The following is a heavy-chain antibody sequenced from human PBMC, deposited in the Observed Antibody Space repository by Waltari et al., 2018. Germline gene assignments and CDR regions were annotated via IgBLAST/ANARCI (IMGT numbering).Heavy chain of an antibody. D-gene: IGHD4-4*01. CDR1: GYTFTGYY. CDR2: IKPNIGGT. V-gene: IGHV1-2*06. J-gene: IGHJ6*02. CDR3: ARDRGPRSTVTTGLDV. Sequence: QVQLVQSWAEVKKPGASVKVSCKASGYTFTGYYMHWVRQAPGQGLEWMGRIKPNIGGTNYAQKFQGRVTMTRDTSISTAYMELSRLRSDDTAVYYCARDRGPRSTVTTGLDVWGQGTTVTVSS.